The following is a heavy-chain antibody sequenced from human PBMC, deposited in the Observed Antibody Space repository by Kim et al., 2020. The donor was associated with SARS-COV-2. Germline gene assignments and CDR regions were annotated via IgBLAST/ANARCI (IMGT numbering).Heavy chain of an antibody. CDR3: ATAAGDAFVI. CDR1: GGSISSEDYY. J-gene: IGHJ3*02. V-gene: IGHV4-30-4*01. D-gene: IGHD6-13*01. CDR2: TSHSGNT. Sequence: SETLSLTCTVSGGSISSEDYYWTWIRQPPGKGLEWIGYTSHSGNTYYNPSLKSRISISTDTSKNHFSLTLTSVTTADTAVYYCATAAGDAFVIWGQGTM.